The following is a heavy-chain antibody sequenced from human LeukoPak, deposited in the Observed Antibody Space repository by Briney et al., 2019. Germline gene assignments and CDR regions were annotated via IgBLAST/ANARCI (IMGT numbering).Heavy chain of an antibody. V-gene: IGHV4-31*03. J-gene: IGHJ4*02. CDR1: GGSISSGGYY. Sequence: PSETLSLTCTVSGGSISSGGYYWSWIRQHPGKGLEWIGYIYYSGGTYYNPSLKSRVTISVDTSKNQFSLKLSSVTAADTAVYYCARVGYCSGGSCYSEYYFDYWGQGTLVTVSS. D-gene: IGHD2-15*01. CDR2: IYYSGGT. CDR3: ARVGYCSGGSCYSEYYFDY.